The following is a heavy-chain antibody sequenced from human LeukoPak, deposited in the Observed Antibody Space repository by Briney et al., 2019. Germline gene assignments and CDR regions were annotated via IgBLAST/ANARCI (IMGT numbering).Heavy chain of an antibody. D-gene: IGHD6-6*01. CDR1: GYTLTELS. V-gene: IGHV1-24*01. CDR2: FDPEDGET. J-gene: IGHJ5*02. Sequence: GASVKVSCKVSGYTLTELSMHWVRQAPGKGLEWMGGFDPEDGETIYAQRFQGRVTMTEVTSTDTAYMELSSLRSEDTALYYCATARLFYSSSRGYWFDPWGQGTLVTVSS. CDR3: ATARLFYSSSRGYWFDP.